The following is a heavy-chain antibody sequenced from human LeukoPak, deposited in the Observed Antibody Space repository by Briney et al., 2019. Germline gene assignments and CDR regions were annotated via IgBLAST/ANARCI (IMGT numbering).Heavy chain of an antibody. CDR2: IYSSGST. Sequence: SETLSLTCTVSGASISAFHWTWFRQPAGKGLEWIGLIYSSGSTLFNPSLKSRVAMSVDLTKNQLSLKLTSVTAADTAMYYYARKDGDYWGRGTLVTVSS. CDR1: GASISAFH. J-gene: IGHJ4*02. CDR3: ARKDGDY. V-gene: IGHV4-4*07.